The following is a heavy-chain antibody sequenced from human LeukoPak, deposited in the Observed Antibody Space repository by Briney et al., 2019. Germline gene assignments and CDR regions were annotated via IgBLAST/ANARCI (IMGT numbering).Heavy chain of an antibody. Sequence: PGRSLRLSCAASGFTFSRYGMHWVRQAPGKGLEWVAVISYDGSNKYYEDSVKGRFTISRDNSKNTLYLQMNSLRAEDTAVYYCARESTYYGSGSYFQDLDYWGQGTLVTVSS. CDR3: ARESTYYGSGSYFQDLDY. J-gene: IGHJ4*02. D-gene: IGHD3-10*01. V-gene: IGHV3-30*03. CDR2: ISYDGSNK. CDR1: GFTFSRYG.